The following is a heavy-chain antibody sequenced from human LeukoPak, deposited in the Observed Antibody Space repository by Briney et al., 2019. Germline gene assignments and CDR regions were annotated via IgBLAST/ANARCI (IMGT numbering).Heavy chain of an antibody. D-gene: IGHD6-19*01. Sequence: GGSLRLSCAASGFTFSSFEMNWVRQAPGKGLEWVANIKQDGSEKYYVDSVKGRFTISRDNAKNSLYLQMNSLRAEDTAVYYCARRTAVAPLDYWGQGTLVTVSS. CDR3: ARRTAVAPLDY. CDR1: GFTFSSFE. V-gene: IGHV3-7*05. CDR2: IKQDGSEK. J-gene: IGHJ4*02.